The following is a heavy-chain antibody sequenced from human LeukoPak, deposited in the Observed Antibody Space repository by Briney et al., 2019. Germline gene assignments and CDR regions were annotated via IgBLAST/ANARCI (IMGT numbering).Heavy chain of an antibody. J-gene: IGHJ6*02. CDR1: VGTFSSYA. CDR2: IIPLLGIA. Sequence: SVKVSCKASVGTFSSYAISWVRQAPGQGLEWMGRIIPLLGIANYAQKFQGRVTITADKSTSTAYMEPSSLRSEDTAVYYCDVVPAAISPRHTVNYYYYGMDVWGQGTTVTVSS. V-gene: IGHV1-69*04. D-gene: IGHD2-2*01. CDR3: DVVPAAISPRHTVNYYYYGMDV.